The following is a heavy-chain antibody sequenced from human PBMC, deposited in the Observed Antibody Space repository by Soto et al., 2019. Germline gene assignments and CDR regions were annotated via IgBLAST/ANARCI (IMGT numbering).Heavy chain of an antibody. D-gene: IGHD4-17*01. J-gene: IGHJ4*02. CDR3: ARVGGTVTSDY. Sequence: QVQLVESGGGVVQPGRSLRLSCAASGFAFSAYGMHWVRQAPGKGLEWVAMIYYDGSNKYYADSVKGRFTISRDNSKTTLYLQMSSLRAEDTALYYCARVGGTVTSDYWGQGTLVTVSS. CDR1: GFAFSAYG. CDR2: IYYDGSNK. V-gene: IGHV3-33*01.